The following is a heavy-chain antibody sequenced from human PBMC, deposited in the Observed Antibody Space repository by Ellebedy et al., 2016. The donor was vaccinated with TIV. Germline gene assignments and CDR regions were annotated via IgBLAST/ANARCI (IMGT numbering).Heavy chain of an antibody. J-gene: IGHJ2*01. CDR1: GFPFRSYA. V-gene: IGHV3-30*01. Sequence: PGGSLRLSCAASGFPFRSYAMYWVRQAPGKGPEWLAVMSYDGRDKYNGDFLKGRFTISIDNSRNMLHLQMNTLTPEDTATYYCARDGYWSFDLWGRGTLVSVSS. CDR3: ARDGYWSFDL. CDR2: MSYDGRDK.